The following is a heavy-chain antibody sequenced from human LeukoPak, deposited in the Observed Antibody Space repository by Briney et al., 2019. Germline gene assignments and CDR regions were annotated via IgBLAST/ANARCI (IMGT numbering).Heavy chain of an antibody. Sequence: PGGSLRLSCAASGFTFSSYGMHWVRQAPGKGLEWVAVISYDGSNKYYADSVKGRFTISRDNSKNTLYLQMNSLRAEDTAVYYCAKASGSGSYYPDYWGQGTLVTVSS. V-gene: IGHV3-30*18. J-gene: IGHJ4*02. CDR1: GFTFSSYG. D-gene: IGHD3-10*01. CDR3: AKASGSGSYYPDY. CDR2: ISYDGSNK.